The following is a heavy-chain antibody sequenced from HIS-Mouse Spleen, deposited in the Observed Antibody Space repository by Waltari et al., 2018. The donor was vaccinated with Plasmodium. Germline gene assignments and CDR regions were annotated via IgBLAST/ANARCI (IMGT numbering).Heavy chain of an antibody. J-gene: IGHJ4*02. CDR2: IKNKTDGGTT. D-gene: IGHD3-10*01. V-gene: IGHV3-15*01. CDR3: TTGYYYGSGSSDS. CDR1: GVTSSTAR. Sequence: EVQLVESGGGLVKPGGSLRLSGAASGVTSSTARMSWVRQAPGKGLEWVGRIKNKTDGGTTDYAAPVKGRFTISRDDSKTTLYLQMNSLKTEDTAVYYCTTGYYYGSGSSDSWGQGTLVTVSS.